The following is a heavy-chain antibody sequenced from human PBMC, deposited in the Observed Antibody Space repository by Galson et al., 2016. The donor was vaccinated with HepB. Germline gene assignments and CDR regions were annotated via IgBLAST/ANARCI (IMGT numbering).Heavy chain of an antibody. D-gene: IGHD3-16*01. CDR3: AELSGLSFSEGEN. Sequence: SLRLSCAASGFTFSSYAMNRVRQAPGKGLQWVSGIHGSGDTTYYAESVKGRFTISRDNSKNTLYLQMNSLRAEDTAIYYCAELSGLSFSEGENWGQGTLVTVSS. J-gene: IGHJ4*02. CDR1: GFTFSSYA. V-gene: IGHV3-23*01. CDR2: IHGSGDTT.